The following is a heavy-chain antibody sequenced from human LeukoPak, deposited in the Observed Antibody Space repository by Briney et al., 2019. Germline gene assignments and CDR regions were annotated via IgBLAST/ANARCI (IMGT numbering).Heavy chain of an antibody. CDR3: AKLATPLSWFDP. J-gene: IGHJ5*02. CDR1: GGSISSYY. D-gene: IGHD3-3*02. V-gene: IGHV4-59*01. CDR2: IYYSGST. Sequence: PSEILSLTCTVSGGSISSYYWSWIRQPPGKGLEWIGYIYYSGSTNYNPSLKSRVTISVDTSKNQFSLKLSSVTAADTAVYYCAKLATPLSWFDPWGQGTLVTV.